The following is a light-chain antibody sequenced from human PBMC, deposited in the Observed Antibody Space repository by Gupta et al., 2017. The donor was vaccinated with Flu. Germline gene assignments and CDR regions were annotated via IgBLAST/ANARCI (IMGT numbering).Light chain of an antibody. Sequence: EIVMTQSPAALSVSPGERATRACTASQSVRSKLAGYQHKPGQAPMLLIYRASNSVTGIPARFSGGGSGTDFTLTISSLQSEDFAVYYCHQYDNCPSTFGQGTKVEI. CDR1: QSVRSK. CDR2: RAS. CDR3: HQYDNCPST. J-gene: IGKJ1*01. V-gene: IGKV3-15*01.